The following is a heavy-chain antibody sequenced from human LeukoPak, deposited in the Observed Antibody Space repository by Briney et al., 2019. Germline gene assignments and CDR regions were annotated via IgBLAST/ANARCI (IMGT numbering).Heavy chain of an antibody. CDR1: GGSISSGGYY. V-gene: IGHV4-31*03. J-gene: IGHJ4*02. CDR2: IYYSGST. Sequence: SETLSLTCTVSGGSISSGGYYWSWIRQHPGKGLEWIGYIYYSGSTYYNPSLKSRVTISVDTSKNQFSLKLSSVTAADKAVYYCERAEGRYFDWLLYSYYFDYWGQGTLVTVSS. D-gene: IGHD3-9*01. CDR3: ERAEGRYFDWLLYSYYFDY.